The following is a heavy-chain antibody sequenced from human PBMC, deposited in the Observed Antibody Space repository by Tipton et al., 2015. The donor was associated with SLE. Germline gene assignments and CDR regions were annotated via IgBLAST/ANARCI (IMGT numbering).Heavy chain of an antibody. D-gene: IGHD6-13*01. V-gene: IGHV3-48*03. CDR1: RFTFSNSD. J-gene: IGHJ4*02. CDR3: ARGGYSSSWYVY. CDR2: ISDTGSTR. Sequence: SLRLSCAASRFTFSNSDMNWVRQAPGKGLEWVSYISDTGSTRFYADSVKGRFTISRDNAKNSLYLQMNSLRADDTAVYYCARGGYSSSWYVYWGQGTLVTVSS.